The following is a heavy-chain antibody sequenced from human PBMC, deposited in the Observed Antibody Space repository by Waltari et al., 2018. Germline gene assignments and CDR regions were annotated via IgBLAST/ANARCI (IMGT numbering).Heavy chain of an antibody. J-gene: IGHJ6*02. CDR1: GGSFSGYY. D-gene: IGHD5-18*01. V-gene: IGHV4-34*01. CDR3: ARGCNTGPFYYYYYGMDV. CDR2: INHSGST. Sequence: QVQLQQWGAGLLKPSETLSLTCAVYGGSFSGYYWSWIRQPPGKGLEWIGEINHSGSTNYNPSLKSRVTISVDTSKNQFSLKLSSVTAADTAVYYCARGCNTGPFYYYYYGMDVWGQGTTVTVSS.